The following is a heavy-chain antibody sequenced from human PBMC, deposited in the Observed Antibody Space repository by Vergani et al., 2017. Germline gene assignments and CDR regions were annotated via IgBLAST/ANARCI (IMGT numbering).Heavy chain of an antibody. D-gene: IGHD3-3*01. V-gene: IGHV1-69*01. J-gene: IGHJ6*03. Sequence: QVQLVQSGAEVKKPGSSVKVSCKASGGTFSSYAISWVRQAPGQGLEWMGGIIPIFGTANYAQKFQGRVTITADEATSTAYMELSSLGSEDTAVYYCAGVGTIFGVVTDYYYYMNVWGRGTRVTVSS. CDR2: IIPIFGTA. CDR3: AGVGTIFGVVTDYYYYMNV. CDR1: GGTFSSYA.